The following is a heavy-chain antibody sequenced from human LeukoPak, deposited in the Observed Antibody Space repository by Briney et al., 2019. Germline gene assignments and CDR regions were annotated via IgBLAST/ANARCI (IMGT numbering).Heavy chain of an antibody. CDR2: ISGSGGST. J-gene: IGHJ5*02. D-gene: IGHD2-2*01. Sequence: GGSLRLSCAASGFTLSSYAMSWVRQAPGKGLEWVSAISGSGGSTYYADSVKGRFTISRDNSKNTLYLQMNSLRAEDTAVYYCAKEDLYCSSTSCYDGGPRFDPWGQGTLVTVSS. V-gene: IGHV3-23*01. CDR1: GFTLSSYA. CDR3: AKEDLYCSSTSCYDGGPRFDP.